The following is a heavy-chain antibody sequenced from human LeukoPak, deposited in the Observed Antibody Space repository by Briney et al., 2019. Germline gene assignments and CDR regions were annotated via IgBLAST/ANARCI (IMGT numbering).Heavy chain of an antibody. CDR3: ARVGVVIRSFDY. V-gene: IGHV4-31*03. Sequence: SQTLSLTCTVSGGSISSGGYYWSWIRQHPGKGLEWIGYIYYSGSTYYNPSLKSRVTISVDTSKNQFSLKLSSVTAADTAVYYCARVGVVIRSFDYWGQGTLVTVSS. CDR1: GGSISSGGYY. D-gene: IGHD3-3*01. J-gene: IGHJ4*02. CDR2: IYYSGST.